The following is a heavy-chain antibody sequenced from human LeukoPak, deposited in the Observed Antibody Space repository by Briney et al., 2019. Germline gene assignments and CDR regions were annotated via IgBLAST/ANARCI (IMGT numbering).Heavy chain of an antibody. Sequence: SETLSLTCAVSGGSISSSDWWSWVRQPPGKGPEWLGQIYYSGSTNYNPSLKSRVTISVDKSKNQFSLKLSSVTAADTAVYYCARVSGSYFDYWGQGTLVTVSS. CDR1: GGSISSSDW. CDR3: ARVSGSYFDY. J-gene: IGHJ4*02. CDR2: IYYSGST. V-gene: IGHV4-4*02. D-gene: IGHD1-26*01.